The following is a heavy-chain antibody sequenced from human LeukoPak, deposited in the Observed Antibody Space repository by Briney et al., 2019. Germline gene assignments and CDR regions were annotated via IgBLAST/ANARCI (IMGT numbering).Heavy chain of an antibody. J-gene: IGHJ5*02. CDR1: GGSISSHY. CDR2: IYYSGTT. V-gene: IGHV4-59*11. CDR3: ARDILTGRFGFDP. D-gene: IGHD3-9*01. Sequence: SETLSLTCTVSGGSISSHYWRGSPKPPGKGLEWIGYIYYSGTTNYNPSLKSRVTISLDTSKNQFSLKLNSVTAADTAVYYCARDILTGRFGFDPWGQGTLVTVSS.